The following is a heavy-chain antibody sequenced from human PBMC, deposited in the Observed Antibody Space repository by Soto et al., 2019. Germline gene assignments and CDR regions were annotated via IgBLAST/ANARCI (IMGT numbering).Heavy chain of an antibody. V-gene: IGHV4-39*01. J-gene: IGHJ6*02. CDR2: IYYSGST. CDR3: ARGVVRVVVVPAAKANYYYYYGMDV. CDR1: GGSISSSSYY. D-gene: IGHD2-2*01. Sequence: PSETLSLTCTVSGGSISSSSYYWGWIRQPPGKGLEWIGSIYYSGSTYYNPSLKSRVTISVDTSKNQFSLKLSSVTAADTAVYYCARGVVRVVVVPAAKANYYYYYGMDVWGQGTTVTVSS.